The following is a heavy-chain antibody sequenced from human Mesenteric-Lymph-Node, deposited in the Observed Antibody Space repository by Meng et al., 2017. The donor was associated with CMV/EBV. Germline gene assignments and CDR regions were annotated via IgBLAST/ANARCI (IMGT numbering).Heavy chain of an antibody. CDR1: GFSLTNNY. CDR2: IYTGGST. V-gene: IGHV3-53*01. D-gene: IGHD6-13*01. CDR3: ARHGGLAAAALDY. Sequence: GGSLRLSCAASGFSLTNNYMSWVRRAPGKGLEWVSVIYTGGSTNYADSVKGRFTISRDTSKNTVDLQMNTLRVEDTAVYYCARHGGLAAAALDYWGQGTLVTVSS. J-gene: IGHJ4*02.